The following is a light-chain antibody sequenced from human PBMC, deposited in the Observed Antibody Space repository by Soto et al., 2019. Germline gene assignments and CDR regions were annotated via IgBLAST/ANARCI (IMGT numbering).Light chain of an antibody. Sequence: SALAQPPSASGSPGQSVTISCTGTTSDVGGYNYVSWYQQYPGKAPKLIMYDVSKRPSGVPDRFTGSKSGNTASLTVSGLQAEDEADYYCNSYGGSDNYVFGTGTKVTVL. V-gene: IGLV2-8*01. CDR2: DVS. CDR1: TSDVGGYNY. CDR3: NSYGGSDNYV. J-gene: IGLJ1*01.